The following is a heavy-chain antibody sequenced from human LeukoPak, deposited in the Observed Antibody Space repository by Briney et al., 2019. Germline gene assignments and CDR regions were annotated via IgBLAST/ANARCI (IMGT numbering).Heavy chain of an antibody. J-gene: IGHJ3*02. V-gene: IGHV3-11*01. Sequence: PGGSLRLSCAASGFTFGYYGMSWVRQVPGKGLEWVSYISSSGSTIYYADSVKGRFTIFRDNAKNSLYLQMNSLRAEDTAVYYCAREPGAFDIWGQGTMVTVSS. CDR2: ISSSGSTI. D-gene: IGHD1-14*01. CDR1: GFTFGYYG. CDR3: AREPGAFDI.